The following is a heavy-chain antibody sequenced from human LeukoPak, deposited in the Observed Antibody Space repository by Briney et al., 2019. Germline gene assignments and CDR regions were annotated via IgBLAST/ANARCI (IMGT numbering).Heavy chain of an antibody. CDR2: IYYSGST. V-gene: IGHV4-59*01. Sequence: SETLSLTCTVSGVSSSSYYWSWIRQPPGKGLEWIGYIYYSGSTNYNPSLKSRVTISVDTSKNPFSLKLSPVTAADTAVYYGAGDGPTDSYWGQGTLVTVCS. CDR1: GVSSSSYY. CDR3: AGDGPTDSY. J-gene: IGHJ4*02.